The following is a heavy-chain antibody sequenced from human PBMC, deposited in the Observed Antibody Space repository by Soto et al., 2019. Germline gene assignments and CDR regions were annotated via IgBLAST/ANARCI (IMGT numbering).Heavy chain of an antibody. CDR3: AREGTHYYDSSGLSWFDP. J-gene: IGHJ5*02. Sequence: ASVKVSCKASGYTFTSYGISWVRQAPGQGLEWMGWISAYNGNTNYAQKLQGRVTMTTDTSTSTAYMELRSLRSDDTAVYYWAREGTHYYDSSGLSWFDPWGQGTLVTVSS. CDR1: GYTFTSYG. V-gene: IGHV1-18*04. D-gene: IGHD3-22*01. CDR2: ISAYNGNT.